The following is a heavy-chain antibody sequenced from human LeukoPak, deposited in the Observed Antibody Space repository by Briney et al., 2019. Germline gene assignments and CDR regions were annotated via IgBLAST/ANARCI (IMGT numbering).Heavy chain of an antibody. CDR1: GFTFSSYG. V-gene: IGHV3-23*01. CDR3: AKDLNYYGSHPFDY. CDR2: ISGSGGST. J-gene: IGHJ4*02. D-gene: IGHD3-10*01. Sequence: PGGSLRLSCAASGFTFSSYGMSWVRQAPGKGLEWVSAISGSGGSTYYADSVKGRFTISRDNSKNTLYLQMNSLRAEDTAVYYCAKDLNYYGSHPFDYWGQGTLVTVSS.